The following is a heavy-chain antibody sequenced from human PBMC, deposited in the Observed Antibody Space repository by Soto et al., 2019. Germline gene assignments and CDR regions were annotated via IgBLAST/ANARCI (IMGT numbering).Heavy chain of an antibody. CDR3: AKGGYGDYDFPYYYYMDV. CDR2: ISGSGGST. D-gene: IGHD4-17*01. Sequence: GGSLRLSCAASGFTFSSYAMSWVRQAPGKGLEWVSAISGSGGSTYYADSVKGRFTISRDNSKNTLYLQMNSPRAEDTAVYYCAKGGYGDYDFPYYYYMDVWGKGTTVTVSS. V-gene: IGHV3-23*01. J-gene: IGHJ6*03. CDR1: GFTFSSYA.